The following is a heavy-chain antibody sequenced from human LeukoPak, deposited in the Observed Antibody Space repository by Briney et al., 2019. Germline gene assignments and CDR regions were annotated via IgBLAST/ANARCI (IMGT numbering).Heavy chain of an antibody. V-gene: IGHV1-2*06. CDR3: ALRRDGYNYDYFDY. D-gene: IGHD5-24*01. CDR2: INPNSGGT. CDR1: GYTFPGYY. Sequence: ASVKVSCKASGYTFPGYYMHWVRQAPGQGLEWMGRINPNSGGTNYAQKFQGRVTMTRDTSISTAYMELSRLRSDDTAVYYCALRRDGYNYDYFDYWGQGTLVTVSS. J-gene: IGHJ4*02.